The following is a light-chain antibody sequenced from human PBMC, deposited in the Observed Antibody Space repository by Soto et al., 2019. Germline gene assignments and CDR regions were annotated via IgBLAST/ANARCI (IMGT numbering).Light chain of an antibody. CDR2: DTF. J-gene: IGKJ1*01. V-gene: IGKV3-11*01. Sequence: EIVLTQSPATLSLSPGERATLSCRASQSVSNYLTWYQQEPGQAPRLLVYDTFNRANGIPARFSGSGSDTDFTLTISSLEPEDFAVYYCQQRAGWPRTFGQGTKVEIK. CDR3: QQRAGWPRT. CDR1: QSVSNY.